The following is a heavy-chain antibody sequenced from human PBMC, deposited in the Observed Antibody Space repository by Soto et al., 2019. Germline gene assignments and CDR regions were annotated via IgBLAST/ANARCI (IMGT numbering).Heavy chain of an antibody. D-gene: IGHD1-1*01. CDR3: AGRLTTAVGLDY. Sequence: VQLVESGGGLIQPGGSLRLSCAASGLSVSNNHMTWVRQAPGKGLEWVSLIHGGGSAYADSVKGRFTISRDNSKNTPYLQMDSLRAEDTAIYYCAGRLTTAVGLDYWGQGTRVTVSS. V-gene: IGHV3-53*01. CDR2: IHGGGSA. J-gene: IGHJ4*02. CDR1: GLSVSNNH.